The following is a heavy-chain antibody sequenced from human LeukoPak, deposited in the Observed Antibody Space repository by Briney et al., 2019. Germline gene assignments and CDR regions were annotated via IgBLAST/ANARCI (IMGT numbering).Heavy chain of an antibody. CDR3: ARDLDFHATDY. Sequence: GGSLRLSCAASGFSLSRYWMSWVRQAPGKGLEWVANIGKDGTGNKYVDSVKGRFIISRDNAKNSVYLEMNSLRADDTAVYYSARDLDFHATDYWGQGTLVTVSS. V-gene: IGHV3-7*01. CDR2: IGKDGTGN. D-gene: IGHD3/OR15-3a*01. J-gene: IGHJ4*02. CDR1: GFSLSRYW.